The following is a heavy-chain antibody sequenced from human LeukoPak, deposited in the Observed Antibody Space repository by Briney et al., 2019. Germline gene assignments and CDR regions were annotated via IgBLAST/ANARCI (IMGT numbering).Heavy chain of an antibody. J-gene: IGHJ4*02. CDR2: ISYDGSNK. CDR3: ARYRDGYNYFDY. D-gene: IGHD5-24*01. Sequence: GGSLRLSCAASGFTFGSYAMHWVRQAPGKGLEWVAVISYDGSNKYYADSVKGRFTISRNNSKNTLYLQMNSLRAEDTAVYYCARYRDGYNYFDYWGQGTLVTVSS. CDR1: GFTFGSYA. V-gene: IGHV3-30-3*01.